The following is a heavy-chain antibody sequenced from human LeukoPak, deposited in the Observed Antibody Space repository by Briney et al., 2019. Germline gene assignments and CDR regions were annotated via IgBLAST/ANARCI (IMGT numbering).Heavy chain of an antibody. CDR2: VYYSGRT. D-gene: IGHD3-10*01. Sequence: SETLSLTCTVSGGSISSSSYYWGWIRQPPGKELQWIASVYYSGRTNYSPSLKSRVTISVDTSEKQFSLQLNSVTAADTAVYYCARGARGDYGSGSYYNARLNWFDPWGQGTLVTVSS. J-gene: IGHJ5*02. CDR3: ARGARGDYGSGSYYNARLNWFDP. CDR1: GGSISSSSYY. V-gene: IGHV4-39*02.